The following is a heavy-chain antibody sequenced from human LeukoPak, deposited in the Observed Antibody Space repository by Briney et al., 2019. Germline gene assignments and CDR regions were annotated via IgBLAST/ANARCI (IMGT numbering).Heavy chain of an antibody. CDR3: AREDMITFGGVNVN. V-gene: IGHV4-30-2*01. D-gene: IGHD3-16*02. Sequence: TLSLTCAVSGGSISSGGYSWSWIRQPPGKGLEWIGYIYHSGSTYYNPSLKSRVTISVDRSKNQFSLKLSSVTAADTAVYYCAREDMITFGGVNVNWGQGTLVTVSS. CDR2: IYHSGST. CDR1: GGSISSGGYS. J-gene: IGHJ4*02.